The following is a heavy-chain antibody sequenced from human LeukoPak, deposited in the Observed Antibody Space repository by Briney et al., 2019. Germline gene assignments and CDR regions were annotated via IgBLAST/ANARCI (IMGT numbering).Heavy chain of an antibody. Sequence: GGSLRLSCAASGFSFSSFFMHWVRQAPGKGLEYVSGISANGGRTYYANSVKGRFIISRDNSKNTLYLHLGSLRPEDMAVYYCARGTRFITVAGTSLSFDPWGQGILVIVSS. CDR2: ISANGGRT. CDR3: ARGTRFITVAGTSLSFDP. D-gene: IGHD6-19*01. J-gene: IGHJ5*02. V-gene: IGHV3-64*01. CDR1: GFSFSSFF.